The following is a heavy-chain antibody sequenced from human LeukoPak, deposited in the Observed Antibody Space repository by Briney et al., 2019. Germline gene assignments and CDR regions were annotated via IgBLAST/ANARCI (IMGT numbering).Heavy chain of an antibody. V-gene: IGHV3-30-3*01. Sequence: PGRSLRLSCAASGFTFSSYAMHWVRQAPGKGLEWVAVISYDGSNKYYADSVKGRFTISRDNSKNTLYLQMNSLRAEDTAVYYCARVGGYDFGGAFDIWGQGTMVTVSS. J-gene: IGHJ3*02. D-gene: IGHD5-12*01. CDR1: GFTFSSYA. CDR3: ARVGGYDFGGAFDI. CDR2: ISYDGSNK.